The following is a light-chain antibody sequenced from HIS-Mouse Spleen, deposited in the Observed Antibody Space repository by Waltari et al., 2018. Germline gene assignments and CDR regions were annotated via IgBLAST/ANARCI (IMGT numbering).Light chain of an antibody. V-gene: IGLV3-25*03. Sequence: SYELTQPPSVSVSPGQTARITCPGDALPKQYAYWYQQKPGQAPVLVIYKDSERPAGIPKRFSGSSSGTTVTLTISGVQAEDEADYYCQSADSSGTGWVFGGGTKLTVL. CDR3: QSADSSGTGWV. CDR1: ALPKQY. CDR2: KDS. J-gene: IGLJ3*02.